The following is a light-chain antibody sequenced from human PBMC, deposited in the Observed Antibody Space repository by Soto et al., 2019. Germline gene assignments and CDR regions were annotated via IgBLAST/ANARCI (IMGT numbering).Light chain of an antibody. CDR1: QDISNF. V-gene: IGKV3-11*01. J-gene: IGKJ2*01. CDR3: QQRASWPPFT. Sequence: EIVLAQSPATLSLSPGERATLSCRASQDISNFLAWYQQRPGQAPRLLIYDASNRATGIPARFSGSGSGTDFTHTIVGLEPEDFAIYYCQQRASWPPFTFGQGTKLEV. CDR2: DAS.